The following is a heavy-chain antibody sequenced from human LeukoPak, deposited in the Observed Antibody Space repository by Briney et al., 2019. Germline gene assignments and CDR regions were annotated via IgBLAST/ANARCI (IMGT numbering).Heavy chain of an antibody. CDR2: ISGGGGAT. D-gene: IGHD6-13*01. CDR3: ARAAAGNRQDY. Sequence: GGSLSLSCAASGFDFSNQAMSWVRQAPGKGLEWVSGISGGGGATYSADSVKGRFTISRDNSKNTLYLQMNSLRAEDTAVYYCARAAAGNRQDYWGQGTLVTVSS. CDR1: GFDFSNQA. J-gene: IGHJ4*02. V-gene: IGHV3-23*01.